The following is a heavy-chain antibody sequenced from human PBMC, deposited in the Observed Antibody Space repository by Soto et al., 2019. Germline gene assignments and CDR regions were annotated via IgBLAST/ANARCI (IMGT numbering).Heavy chain of an antibody. V-gene: IGHV3-7*01. CDR3: ARDSAEMAGTYYHYGMDV. CDR2: IKQDGSEK. D-gene: IGHD1-1*01. Sequence: EVQLVESGGGLVQPGGSLRLSCAASGFTFSNFWMTWVRQAPGKGLEWVATIKQDGSEKHYVDSVKGRFSISRDNAKNSLDLQMNNVGVEDTAVYYCARDSAEMAGTYYHYGMDVWGRGTTITVSS. CDR1: GFTFSNFW. J-gene: IGHJ6*02.